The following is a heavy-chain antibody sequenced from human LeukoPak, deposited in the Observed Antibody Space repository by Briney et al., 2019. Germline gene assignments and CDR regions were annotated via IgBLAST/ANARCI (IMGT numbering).Heavy chain of an antibody. D-gene: IGHD6-6*01. J-gene: IGHJ4*02. CDR2: INPNSGGT. V-gene: IGHV1-2*02. Sequence: GASVKVSCKASGYTFTGYYMHWVRQAPGQGLEWMGRINPNSGGTNYAQKFQGRVTMTRDTSISTAYMELSRLRSDDTAVYYCARDRAARRGGFDYWGQGTLVTVSS. CDR3: ARDRAARRGGFDY. CDR1: GYTFTGYY.